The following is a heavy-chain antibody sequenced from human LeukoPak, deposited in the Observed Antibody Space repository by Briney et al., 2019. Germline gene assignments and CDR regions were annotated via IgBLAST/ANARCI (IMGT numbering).Heavy chain of an antibody. V-gene: IGHV3-9*01. J-gene: IGHJ6*04. CDR2: ISWNSGVI. CDR1: GFTFDDYA. CDR3: AELGITMIGGV. Sequence: GGSLRLSCAASGFTFDDYAIHWVRQGPGKGLEWVSGISWNSGVIGYADSVKGRFTISRDNAKNSLYLQMNSLRAEDTAVYYCAELGITMIGGVWGKGTTVTISS. D-gene: IGHD3-10*02.